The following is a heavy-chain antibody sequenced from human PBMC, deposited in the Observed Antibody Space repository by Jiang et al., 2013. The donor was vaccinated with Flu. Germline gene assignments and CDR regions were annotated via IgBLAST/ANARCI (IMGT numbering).Heavy chain of an antibody. CDR3: AHRRPSPTTVDFDY. CDR1: GFSLSTSGVG. D-gene: IGHD4-17*01. Sequence: KPTQTLTLTCTFSGFSLSTSGVGVGWIRQPPGKALEWLALIYWDDDKRYSPSLKSRLTITKDTSKNQVVLTMTNMEPVDTATYYCAHRRPSPTTVDFDYWGQGTLVTV. J-gene: IGHJ4*02. CDR2: IYWDDDK. V-gene: IGHV2-5*02.